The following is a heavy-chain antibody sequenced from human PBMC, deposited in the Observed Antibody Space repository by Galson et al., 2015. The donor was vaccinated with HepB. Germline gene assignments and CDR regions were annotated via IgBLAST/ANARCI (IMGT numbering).Heavy chain of an antibody. V-gene: IGHV3-30*18. D-gene: IGHD5-12*01. J-gene: IGHJ5*02. CDR1: GFAFSDYG. Sequence: SLRLSCAASGFAFSDYGMHWVRQAPGKGPDEVAVVSSDGNTKVYTDSVKGRFTISRDNAKNTLYLLMNSLRPEDTAVYFCVKDKPYTGHAWGQGVLVTVSS. CDR2: VSSDGNTK. CDR3: VKDKPYTGHA.